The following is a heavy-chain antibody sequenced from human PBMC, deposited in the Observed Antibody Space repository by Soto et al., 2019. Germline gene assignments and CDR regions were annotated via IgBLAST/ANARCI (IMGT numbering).Heavy chain of an antibody. CDR1: GFTVNNAA. CDR3: AKNPGGQAFGAFDY. D-gene: IGHD3-16*01. Sequence: GGSLRLSCAASGFTVNNAAMSWVRQAPGRGLEWVSAVSGSGGGATYYANSGKGRFSMSRDNSSTFYADSVKGRFTISRDSSRNTLFLQMNSLRADDTAIYYCAKNPGGQAFGAFDYWGQGTLVTVSS. J-gene: IGHJ4*02. V-gene: IGHV3-23*01. CDR2: VSGSGGGATYYANSGKGRFSMSRDNSST.